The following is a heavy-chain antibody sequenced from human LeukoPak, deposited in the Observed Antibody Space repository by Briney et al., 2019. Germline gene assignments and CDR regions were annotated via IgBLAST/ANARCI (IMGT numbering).Heavy chain of an antibody. J-gene: IGHJ4*02. CDR2: ISARGSV. Sequence: GGSLRLSCAASGFTFSSYAMSWVRQAPRKGLEWVSVISARGSVYYPDSVQGRFTISRDNSKNTVYLQMNSLRAEDTALYYCAKGRYDTDYWGQGTLVIVSS. CDR1: GFTFSSYA. CDR3: AKGRYDTDY. D-gene: IGHD1-1*01. V-gene: IGHV3-23*01.